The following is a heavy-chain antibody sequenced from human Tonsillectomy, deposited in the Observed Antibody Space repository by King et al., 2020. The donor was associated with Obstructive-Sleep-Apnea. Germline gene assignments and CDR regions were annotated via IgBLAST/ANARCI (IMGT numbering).Heavy chain of an antibody. CDR3: AKDRKNIAVAGTDL. J-gene: IGHJ4*02. CDR1: GFTFSSYA. V-gene: IGHV3-23*04. D-gene: IGHD6-19*01. CDR2: ISGSGGST. Sequence: VQLVESGGGLVQPGGSLRLSCAASGFTFSSYAMSWVRRAPGKGLEWVSGISGSGGSTYYADSVKGRFTISRDNSKNTLYLQMNSLRADDTAVYYCAKDRKNIAVAGTDLWGQGTLVTVSS.